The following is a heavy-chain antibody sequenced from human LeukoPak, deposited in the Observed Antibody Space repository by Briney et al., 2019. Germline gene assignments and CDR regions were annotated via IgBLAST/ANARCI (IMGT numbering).Heavy chain of an antibody. CDR1: GFTFSSYG. CDR3: ARRHRYGPVMDV. J-gene: IGHJ6*02. CDR2: IWYDGSNK. Sequence: GGSLRLSCAASGFTFSSYGMHWVRQAPGKGLEWVAVIWYDGSNKYYADSVKGRFTISRDNSKNTLYLQMSSLRAEDKAVYYCARRHRYGPVMDVWAKGPRSPSP. V-gene: IGHV3-33*01. D-gene: IGHD3-10*01.